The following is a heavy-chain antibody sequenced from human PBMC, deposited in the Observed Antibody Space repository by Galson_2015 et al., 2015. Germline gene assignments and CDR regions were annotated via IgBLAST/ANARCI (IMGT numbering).Heavy chain of an antibody. CDR3: ATWGASGAGYGY. V-gene: IGHV3-48*03. CDR1: AFAFSIYE. Sequence: SLRLSCAASAFAFSIYEMNWIRQAPGKGLEWVSYITSTGDTTYYADSVKGRFTVSRDNAKNSLFLQMTSLRVEDTAMYYCATWGASGAGYGYWGQGTLVTVSS. CDR2: ITSTGDTT. D-gene: IGHD6-25*01. J-gene: IGHJ4*02.